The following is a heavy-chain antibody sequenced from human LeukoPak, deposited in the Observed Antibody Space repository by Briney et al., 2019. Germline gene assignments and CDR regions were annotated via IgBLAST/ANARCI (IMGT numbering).Heavy chain of an antibody. CDR3: VRVPG. D-gene: IGHD2-2*01. Sequence: GGSLRLSCSASGFTFSYYVMHWARQAPGKGLEFVSAISSDGGSTYYADSVKGRFTISRDNSKNTLYLQLTSLRPEDTAIYYCVRVPGWGQGTLVTVSS. J-gene: IGHJ4*02. CDR1: GFTFSYYV. CDR2: ISSDGGST. V-gene: IGHV3-64D*06.